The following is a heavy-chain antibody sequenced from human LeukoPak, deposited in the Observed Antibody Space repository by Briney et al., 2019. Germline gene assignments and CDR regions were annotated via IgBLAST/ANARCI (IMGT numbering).Heavy chain of an antibody. CDR2: IKGKADGEST. CDR1: GLTFSNAW. V-gene: IGHV3-15*01. J-gene: IGHJ4*02. Sequence: GGSLRLSCVVSGLTFSNAWMSWVRQASGKGLEWVGRIKGKADGESTDYAAPVKGRFTISRDDSKDTVYLQMNSLKTEDTAVYYCATVVRYGDSYAFYFNYWGQGTLVTVSS. D-gene: IGHD4-17*01. CDR3: ATVVRYGDSYAFYFNY.